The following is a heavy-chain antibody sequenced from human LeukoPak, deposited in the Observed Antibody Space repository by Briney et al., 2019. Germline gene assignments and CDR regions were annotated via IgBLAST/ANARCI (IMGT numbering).Heavy chain of an antibody. CDR2: ISSSGSTI. CDR1: GFPFSSYA. CDR3: ARGPQDVPATDY. D-gene: IGHD2-2*01. J-gene: IGHJ4*02. V-gene: IGHV3-48*03. Sequence: PGGSLSLSCAASGFPFSSYAMDGVRQAPGKGLEWVSYISSSGSTIYYADSVKGRFTISRDNAKNSLYLQMNSLRAEDTAVYYCARGPQDVPATDYWGQGTLVTVSS.